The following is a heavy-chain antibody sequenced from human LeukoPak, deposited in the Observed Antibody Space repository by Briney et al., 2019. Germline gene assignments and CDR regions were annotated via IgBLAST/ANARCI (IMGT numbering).Heavy chain of an antibody. J-gene: IGHJ4*02. D-gene: IGHD3-22*01. CDR2: IIPIFGTA. CDR3: ARGNYYDSSGYSQKDY. V-gene: IGHV1-69*05. Sequence: SVKVSCKASGGTFSSYAISWVRQAPGQGPEWMGRIIPIFGTANYAQKFQGRVTITTDESTSTAYMELSSLRSEDTAVYYCARGNYYDSSGYSQKDYWGQGTLVTVSS. CDR1: GGTFSSYA.